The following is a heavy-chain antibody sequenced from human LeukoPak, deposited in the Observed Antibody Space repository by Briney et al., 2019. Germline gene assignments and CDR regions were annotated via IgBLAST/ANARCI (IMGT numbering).Heavy chain of an antibody. V-gene: IGHV4-34*01. D-gene: IGHD2-2*02. CDR2: INHSGST. J-gene: IGHJ4*02. CDR3: ARIYCSSTSCYSFDY. CDR1: GGSSSGYY. Sequence: SETLSLTCAVYGGSSSGYYWSWIRQPPGKGLEWIGEINHSGSTNYNPSLKSRVTISVDTSKNQFSLKLSSVTAADTAVYYCARIYCSSTSCYSFDYWGQGTLGTVSS.